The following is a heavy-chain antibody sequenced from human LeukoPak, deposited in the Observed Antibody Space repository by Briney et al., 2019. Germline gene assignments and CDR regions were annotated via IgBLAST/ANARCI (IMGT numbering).Heavy chain of an antibody. CDR2: INPSGGST. J-gene: IGHJ3*02. CDR3: ARDSNSGAFDI. V-gene: IGHV1-46*01. CDR1: GYTFTKYY. D-gene: IGHD6-6*01. Sequence: GASLKVSCKASGYTFTKYYMHWVRQAPGQGLEWMGIINPSGGSTSYAQKFQGRVTMTRDTSTSRVYMEVSSLRSEDTAVYYCARDSNSGAFDIWGQGTMVTVSS.